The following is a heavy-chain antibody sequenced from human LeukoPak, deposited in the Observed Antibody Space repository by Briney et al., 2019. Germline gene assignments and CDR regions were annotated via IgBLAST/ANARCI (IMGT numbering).Heavy chain of an antibody. J-gene: IGHJ4*02. CDR2: IHTSGST. Sequence: SETLSLTCTVSGGSISSYYWSWIRQLAGKGLEWIGRIHTSGSTNYNPSLKSRVTISVDKSKNQFSLKLSSVTAADTAVYYCASMRTEVRYSSGWYDYWGQGTLVTVSS. V-gene: IGHV4-4*07. D-gene: IGHD6-19*01. CDR1: GGSISSYY. CDR3: ASMRTEVRYSSGWYDY.